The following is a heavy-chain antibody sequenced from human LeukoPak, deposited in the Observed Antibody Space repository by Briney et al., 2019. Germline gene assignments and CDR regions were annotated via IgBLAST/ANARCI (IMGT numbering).Heavy chain of an antibody. Sequence: SETLSLTCAVSGYSISSGYYWGWIRQPPGKGLEWIGSIYHSGSTYYNPSLKSRVTISVDRSKNQFSLKLSSVTAADTAVYYCAREYDYIWGSYRYPHPHWFDPWGQGTLATVSS. CDR1: GYSISSGYY. V-gene: IGHV4-38-2*02. CDR3: AREYDYIWGSYRYPHPHWFDP. J-gene: IGHJ5*02. D-gene: IGHD3-16*02. CDR2: IYHSGST.